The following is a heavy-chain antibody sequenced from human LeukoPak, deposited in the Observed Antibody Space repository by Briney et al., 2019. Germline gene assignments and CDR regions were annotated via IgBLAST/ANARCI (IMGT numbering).Heavy chain of an antibody. D-gene: IGHD6-13*01. V-gene: IGHV5-51*01. J-gene: IGHJ4*02. CDR3: ARRSGSWDYFFDF. Sequence: GESLKISCKGSGYSFTSYWIGWVRQMPGKGLEWMGIIYPGDSDTRYSPSFQGQVTISADKSISTAYLQWSSLKASDTALYYCARRSGSWDYFFDFWGQGSLVTVSS. CDR1: GYSFTSYW. CDR2: IYPGDSDT.